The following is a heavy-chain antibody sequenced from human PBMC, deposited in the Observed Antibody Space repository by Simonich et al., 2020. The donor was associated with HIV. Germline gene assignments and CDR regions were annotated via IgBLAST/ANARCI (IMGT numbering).Heavy chain of an antibody. CDR1: GYSISGGYY. CDR2: IFHIGAT. D-gene: IGHD3-16*01. V-gene: IGHV4-38-2*01. CDR3: ARGGGDGYNY. Sequence: QVQLQESGPGLVKPSETLSLTCAVSGYSISGGYYWDWLRQPPGTGLGWVGSIFHIGATYSNPSLQSRITISIDTAKNQFSLKLSSVTAADTAVYYCARGGGDGYNYWGQGILVTVSS. J-gene: IGHJ4*02.